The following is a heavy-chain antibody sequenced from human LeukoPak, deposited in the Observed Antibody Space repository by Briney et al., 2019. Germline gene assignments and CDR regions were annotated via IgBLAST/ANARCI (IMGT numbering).Heavy chain of an antibody. CDR1: GGSISSSSYY. Sequence: SETLSLTCTVSGGSISSSSYYWGWIRQPPGKGLEWIGSIYYSGSTYYNPSLKSRVTISVDTSKNQFSLRLNSVTAADTAVHYCARGNLWDYRRYYYYMDVWGKGTTVTVSS. CDR3: ARGNLWDYRRYYYYMDV. CDR2: IYYSGST. V-gene: IGHV4-39*07. J-gene: IGHJ6*03. D-gene: IGHD4-11*01.